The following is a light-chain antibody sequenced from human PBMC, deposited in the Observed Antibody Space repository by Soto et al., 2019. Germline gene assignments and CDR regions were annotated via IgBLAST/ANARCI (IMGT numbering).Light chain of an antibody. Sequence: EIVLTQSPTTLSLSPGERATLSCRASQSVSSYFAWYQQKPGQAPRLLIYDAPTRAAGIPARFSGSGSGTDFTLTISSLEPEDFAAYYCQQRSDWPLTFGGGTKVEIK. CDR1: QSVSSY. CDR3: QQRSDWPLT. V-gene: IGKV3-11*01. CDR2: DAP. J-gene: IGKJ4*01.